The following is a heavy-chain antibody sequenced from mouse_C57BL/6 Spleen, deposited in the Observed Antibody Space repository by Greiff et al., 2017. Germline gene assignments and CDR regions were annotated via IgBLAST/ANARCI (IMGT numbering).Heavy chain of an antibody. CDR1: GFTFSDYY. CDR2: INYDGSST. Sequence: EVKLVESEGGLVQPGSSMKLSCTASGFTFSDYYMAWVRQVPEKGLEWVANINYDGSSTYYLDSLKSRFIISRDIAKNILYLQMSSLKSEDTATYYCARVYSNYEDWYFDVWGTGTTVTVSS. D-gene: IGHD2-5*01. J-gene: IGHJ1*03. V-gene: IGHV5-16*01. CDR3: ARVYSNYEDWYFDV.